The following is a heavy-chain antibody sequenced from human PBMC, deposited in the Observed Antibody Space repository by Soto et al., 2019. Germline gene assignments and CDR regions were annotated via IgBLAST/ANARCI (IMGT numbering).Heavy chain of an antibody. CDR3: ASLYGDFPPLGY. V-gene: IGHV4-4*02. Sequence: SETLSLTCAVSGGSISSSNWWSWVRQPPGKGLEWIGEIYHSGSTNYNPSLKSRVTISVDKSKNQFSLKLSSVTAADTAVYYCASLYGDFPPLGYWGQGTQVNLPS. D-gene: IGHD4-17*01. CDR1: GGSISSSNW. J-gene: IGHJ4*02. CDR2: IYHSGST.